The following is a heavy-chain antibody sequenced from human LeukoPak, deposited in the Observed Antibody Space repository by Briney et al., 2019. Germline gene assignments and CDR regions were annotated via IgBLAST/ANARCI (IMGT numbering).Heavy chain of an antibody. CDR2: INHSGNT. D-gene: IGHD2-15*01. Sequence: SETLSLTCAVYGGSFSGYYWSCIRQPPGKGLEWIGEINHSGNTNYNPSLKSRVTISVDTSKNQFSLKLSSVTAADTAVYYCARAGVVVAATPTGWFDPWGQGTLVTVSS. J-gene: IGHJ5*02. V-gene: IGHV4-34*01. CDR1: GGSFSGYY. CDR3: ARAGVVVAATPTGWFDP.